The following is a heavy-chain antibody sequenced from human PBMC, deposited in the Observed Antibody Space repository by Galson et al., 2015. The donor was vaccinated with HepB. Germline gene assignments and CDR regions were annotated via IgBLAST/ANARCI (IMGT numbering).Heavy chain of an antibody. J-gene: IGHJ4*02. CDR2: ISCNRGSI. Sequence: SLRLSCAASGFTFDDYAMRWVRQAPGKGLEWVSGISCNRGSISYADSVKGRFTISSDNAKNSLYRQMNSLRAEDTAFSYCATSGGVFPLYYFNDWGQGTLVTVSS. CDR3: ATSGGVFPLYYFND. CDR1: GFTFDDYA. V-gene: IGHV3-9*01. D-gene: IGHD3-16*01.